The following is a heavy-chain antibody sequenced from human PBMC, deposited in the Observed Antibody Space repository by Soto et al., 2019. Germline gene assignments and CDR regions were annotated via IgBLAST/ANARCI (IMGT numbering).Heavy chain of an antibody. D-gene: IGHD3-10*01. CDR1: GFTFSSYA. CDR3: ARDHVTMVRGVTSLGPAY. J-gene: IGHJ4*02. V-gene: IGHV3-30-3*01. CDR2: ISYDGSNK. Sequence: GGSLRLSCAASGFTFSSYAMHWVRQAPGKGLEWVAVISYDGSNKYYADSVKGRFTISRDNSKNTLYLQMNSLRAEDTAVYYCARDHVTMVRGVTSLGPAYWGQGTLVTVSS.